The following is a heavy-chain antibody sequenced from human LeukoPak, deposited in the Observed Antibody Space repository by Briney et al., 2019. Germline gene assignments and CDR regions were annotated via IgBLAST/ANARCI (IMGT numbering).Heavy chain of an antibody. V-gene: IGHV4-34*01. CDR1: GGSISSYY. Sequence: SETLSLTCTVSGGSISSYYWSWIRQPPGKGLEWIGEINHSGSTNYNPSLKSRVTISVDTSKNQFSLKLSSVTAADTAVYYCARDAQRDYGWGQGTLVTVSS. D-gene: IGHD4/OR15-4a*01. CDR2: INHSGST. J-gene: IGHJ4*02. CDR3: ARDAQRDYG.